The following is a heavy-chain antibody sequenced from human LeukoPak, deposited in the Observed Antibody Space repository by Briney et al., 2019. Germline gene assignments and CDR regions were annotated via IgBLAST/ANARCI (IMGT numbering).Heavy chain of an antibody. CDR1: GGSISSTNFY. D-gene: IGHD3-3*01. CDR3: ASLPRYDFWI. CDR2: IYHSGTT. J-gene: IGHJ4*02. Sequence: SETLSLTCTVSGGSISSTNFYWGWIRQPPGKGLEWIASIYHSGTTYYNSSLKSRVTKSVDTSMKQFSLKLSSVTAADTAVYYCASLPRYDFWIWGQGTLVTASS. V-gene: IGHV4-39*01.